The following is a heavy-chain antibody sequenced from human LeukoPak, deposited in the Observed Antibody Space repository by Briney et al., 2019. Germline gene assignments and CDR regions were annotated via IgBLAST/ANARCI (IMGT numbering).Heavy chain of an antibody. V-gene: IGHV4-59*11. CDR1: GGSIGSHY. Sequence: SETLSLTCTVSGGSIGSHYWTWIRQTPGKGLEWIGYVYDIGSTKYNPSLKSRVTISVDTSKNQFSLRLSSVTAADTAVYYCARGGVLKSVDYWGQGTLVAVSS. CDR3: ARGGVLKSVDY. D-gene: IGHD3-16*01. J-gene: IGHJ4*02. CDR2: VYDIGST.